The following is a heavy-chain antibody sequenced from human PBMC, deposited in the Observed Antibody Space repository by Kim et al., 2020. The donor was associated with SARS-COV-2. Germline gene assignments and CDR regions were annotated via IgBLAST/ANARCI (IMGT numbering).Heavy chain of an antibody. CDR1: GYTLTELS. D-gene: IGHD3-10*01. CDR2: FDPEDGET. J-gene: IGHJ6*02. CDR3: ATGTVVRGPHYADQNLYYYCYGMDV. Sequence: ASVKVSCKVSGYTLTELSMHWVRQAPGKGLEWMGGFDPEDGETIYAQKFQGRVTMTEDTSTDTAYMELSSLRSEDTAVYYCATGTVVRGPHYADQNLYYYCYGMDVWGQGTTVTVSS. V-gene: IGHV1-24*01.